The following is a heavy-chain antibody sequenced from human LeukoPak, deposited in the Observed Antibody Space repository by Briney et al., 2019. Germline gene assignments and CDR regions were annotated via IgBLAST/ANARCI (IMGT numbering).Heavy chain of an antibody. CDR2: IYSGGST. V-gene: IGHV3-53*01. CDR1: GFTFSSYW. CDR3: ARDWSPYSKLGGWFDP. Sequence: GGSLRLSCAASGFTFSSYWMCWVRQAPGKGLEWVSVIYSGGSTYYADSVKGRFTISRDNSKNTLYLQMNSLRAEDTAVYYCARDWSPYSKLGGWFDPWGQGTLVTVSS. J-gene: IGHJ5*02. D-gene: IGHD4-11*01.